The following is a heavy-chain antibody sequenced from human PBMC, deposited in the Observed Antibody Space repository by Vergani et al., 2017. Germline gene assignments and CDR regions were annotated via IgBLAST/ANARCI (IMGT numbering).Heavy chain of an antibody. D-gene: IGHD2-15*01. CDR1: GFTFSGSA. Sequence: EVQLVQSGGSVVRPGGSLRLSCAASGFTFSGSAMHWVRQASGKGLEWVGRIRSKANSYATAYAASVKGRFTISRDDSKNTLYLQMNSLRAEDTAVYYCAKDVLVAASPFSSETFDYWGQGTLVTVSS. CDR3: AKDVLVAASPFSSETFDY. V-gene: IGHV3-73*01. CDR2: IRSKANSYAT. J-gene: IGHJ4*02.